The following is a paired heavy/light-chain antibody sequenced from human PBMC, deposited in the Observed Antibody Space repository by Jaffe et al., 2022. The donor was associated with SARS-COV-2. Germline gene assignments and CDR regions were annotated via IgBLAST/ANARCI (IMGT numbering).Light chain of an antibody. CDR3: MQGTRWPYT. J-gene: IGKJ2*01. V-gene: IGKV2-30*02. CDR1: QGLVHSDGNTY. Sequence: DVVMTQSPLSLPVTLGQPASISCRSSQGLVHSDGNTYLNWFQQGPGQSPRRLIYEVSKRDSGVPDRFSGSGSGTDFTLKISRVEAEDVGVYYCMQGTRWPYTFGQGTKLEIK. CDR2: EVS.
Heavy chain of an antibody. D-gene: IGHD3-22*01. Sequence: EVQLVESGGGLVQPGGSLRLSCAGSGFIFSGYWMHWVRQAPGKGLVWVSLIYSDGSVTSYADSVKGRFTISRDNAKNTVYLQMNSLTVDDTAVYYCVRDYHSSLADPWGQGTLVTVSS. V-gene: IGHV3-74*01. J-gene: IGHJ5*02. CDR2: IYSDGSVT. CDR3: VRDYHSSLADP. CDR1: GFIFSGYW.